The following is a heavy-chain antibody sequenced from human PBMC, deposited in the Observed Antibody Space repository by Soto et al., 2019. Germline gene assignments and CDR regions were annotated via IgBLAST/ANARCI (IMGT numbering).Heavy chain of an antibody. Sequence: QVQLVQSGAEVKKPGSSVKVSCKASGGTFSNYTISWVRQAPGQGLEWMGRIIPILNIANYAQKFQGRVTITAEKSTTTAYMELSSLRSEDTAVYYCARVSEMGTVTEGFYYYMDVWGKGTTVTVSS. D-gene: IGHD4-17*01. CDR1: GGTFSNYT. CDR3: ARVSEMGTVTEGFYYYMDV. J-gene: IGHJ6*03. CDR2: IIPILNIA. V-gene: IGHV1-69*02.